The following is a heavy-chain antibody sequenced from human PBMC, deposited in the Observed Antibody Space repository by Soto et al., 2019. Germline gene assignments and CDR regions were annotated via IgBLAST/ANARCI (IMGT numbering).Heavy chain of an antibody. V-gene: IGHV3-30-3*01. CDR3: AREGGGTIFGVVILKSKYYYYGMDV. CDR2: ISYDGSNK. Sequence: VQLLESGGGLVQPGGSLRLSCAASGFTFSSYAMHWVRQAPGKGLEWVAVISYDGSNKYYADSVKGRFTISRDNSKNTVYRKKNSLSTEDTAVYYCAREGGGTIFGVVILKSKYYYYGMDVWGQGTTVTVSS. D-gene: IGHD3-3*01. J-gene: IGHJ6*02. CDR1: GFTFSSYA.